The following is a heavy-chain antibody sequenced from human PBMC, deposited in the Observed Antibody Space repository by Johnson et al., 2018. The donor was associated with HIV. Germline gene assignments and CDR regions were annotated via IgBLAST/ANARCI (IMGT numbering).Heavy chain of an antibody. V-gene: IGHV3-66*01. J-gene: IGHJ3*02. CDR1: GFTVSSNC. Sequence: VQLVESGGGLVQPGGSLRLSCAASGFTVSSNCMSWVRQAPGKGLEWVSVIYSGGSTYYADSVKGRFTISRDNSKNTLYLQMNSLRAEDTAVYYCASWNYFDAFDIWGQGTMVTVSS. D-gene: IGHD1-7*01. CDR3: ASWNYFDAFDI. CDR2: IYSGGST.